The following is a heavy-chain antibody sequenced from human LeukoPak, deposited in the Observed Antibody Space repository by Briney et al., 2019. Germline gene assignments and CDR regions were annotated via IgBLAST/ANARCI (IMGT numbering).Heavy chain of an antibody. J-gene: IGHJ4*02. D-gene: IGHD3-9*01. V-gene: IGHV3-23*01. CDR2: ITGSGGST. CDR1: GFTFSNYA. Sequence: GASLRLSCAASGFTFSNYAMSWVRQAPGKGLEWVSAITGSGGSTYYADSVKGQFTISRDNSKNTLYLQMNSLRAEDTAVYYCAKWGDYDVLTGYYDPDYWGQGTLVTVSS. CDR3: AKWGDYDVLTGYYDPDY.